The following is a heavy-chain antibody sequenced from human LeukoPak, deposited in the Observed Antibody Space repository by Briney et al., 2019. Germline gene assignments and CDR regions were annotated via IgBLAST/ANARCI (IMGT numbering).Heavy chain of an antibody. CDR3: ARTVLLWFGELLGGWFDP. CDR1: GGSINSGGYY. D-gene: IGHD3-10*01. J-gene: IGHJ5*02. V-gene: IGHV4-31*03. Sequence: PSQTLSLTCTVSGGSINSGGYYWRWIRQHPGKGLEWIGYIYYSGGTYYNPSLKSRVTISVDTSKNQFSLKLSSVTAADTAVYYCARTVLLWFGELLGGWFDPWGQGTLVTVSS. CDR2: IYYSGGT.